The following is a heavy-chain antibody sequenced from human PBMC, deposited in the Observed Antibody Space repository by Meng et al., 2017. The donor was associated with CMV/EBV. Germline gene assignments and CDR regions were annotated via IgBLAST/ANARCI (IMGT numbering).Heavy chain of an antibody. CDR2: ISAYNGNT. D-gene: IGHD3-10*01. CDR3: ARGKRGYYYGSGSPNSNWFDP. J-gene: IGHJ5*02. CDR1: GYTFTSYG. V-gene: IGHV1-18*01. Sequence: ASVKVSCKASGYTFTSYGISWVRQAPGQGLEWMGWISAYNGNTNYAQKLQGRVTMTTDTSTSTAYMELRSLRSDDTAVYYCARGKRGYYYGSGSPNSNWFDPWGQGTLVTVSS.